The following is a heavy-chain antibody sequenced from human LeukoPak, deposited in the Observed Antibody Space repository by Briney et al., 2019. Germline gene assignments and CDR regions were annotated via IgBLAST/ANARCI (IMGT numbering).Heavy chain of an antibody. CDR1: GGSISSSSYY. V-gene: IGHV4-39*07. CDR2: IYYSGST. CDR3: ARDWWAGTFGVVSSIRNWFGP. J-gene: IGHJ5*02. D-gene: IGHD3-3*01. Sequence: SETLSLTCTVSGGSISSSSYYWGWIRQPPGKGLEWIGSIYYSGSTYYNPSLKSRVTISVDTSKNQFSLKLSSVTAADTAVYYCARDWWAGTFGVVSSIRNWFGPWGQGTLVTVSS.